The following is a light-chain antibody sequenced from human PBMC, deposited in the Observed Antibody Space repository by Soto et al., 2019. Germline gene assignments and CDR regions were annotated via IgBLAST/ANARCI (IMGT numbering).Light chain of an antibody. CDR3: EQYRRYPWT. Sequence: DIQMTQSPSTLSASVGDRVTLTCRASQNIGLSLAWFQQKPGKAPKLLNYGASSLESGVPSRFSGSGSGTEFTLTIGSLQPDDFATYYCEQYRRYPWTFGQGTKVEIK. CDR2: GAS. V-gene: IGKV1-5*01. CDR1: QNIGLS. J-gene: IGKJ1*01.